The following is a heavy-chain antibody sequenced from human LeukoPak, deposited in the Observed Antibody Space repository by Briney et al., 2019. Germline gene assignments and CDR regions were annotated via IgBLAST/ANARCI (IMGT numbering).Heavy chain of an antibody. CDR3: AREGAYCSSTSCHIQNWFDP. CDR2: FDPEDGET. V-gene: IGHV1-24*01. J-gene: IGHJ5*02. Sequence: ASVKVSCKVSGYTLTELSMHWVRQAPGKGLEWMGGFDPEDGETIYAQKFQGRVTMTRDTSTNTVYMELRSLRSDDTAVYYCAREGAYCSSTSCHIQNWFDPWGQGTLVTVSS. CDR1: GYTLTELS. D-gene: IGHD2-2*01.